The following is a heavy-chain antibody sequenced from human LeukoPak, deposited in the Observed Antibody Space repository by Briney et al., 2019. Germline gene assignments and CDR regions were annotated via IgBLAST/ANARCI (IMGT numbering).Heavy chain of an antibody. D-gene: IGHD3-22*01. CDR3: ATDSEGSSNYYGSV. Sequence: QPGGSLRLSCAASGFTFSSYEMNWVRQAPGKGLEWVSYISSSGSTIYYADSVKGRFTISRDNAKNSLYLQMNSLRSEDTAVYYCATDSEGSSNYYGSVWGQGTLVTVSS. CDR2: ISSSGSTI. J-gene: IGHJ4*02. CDR1: GFTFSSYE. V-gene: IGHV3-48*03.